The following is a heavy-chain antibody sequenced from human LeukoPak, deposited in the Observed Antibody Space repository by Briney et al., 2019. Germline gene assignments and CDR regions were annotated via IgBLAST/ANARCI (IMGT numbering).Heavy chain of an antibody. CDR3: ARDDSLPYAFDY. D-gene: IGHD2-8*01. Sequence: PPETLSLTCTVSGGSISSYYWSWIRQPPGKGLEWIGSIYYSGSTYYNPSLKSRVTISVDTSKNQFSLKLSSVTAADTAVYYCARDDSLPYAFDYWGQGTLVTVSS. CDR1: GGSISSYY. V-gene: IGHV4-39*07. J-gene: IGHJ4*02. CDR2: IYYSGST.